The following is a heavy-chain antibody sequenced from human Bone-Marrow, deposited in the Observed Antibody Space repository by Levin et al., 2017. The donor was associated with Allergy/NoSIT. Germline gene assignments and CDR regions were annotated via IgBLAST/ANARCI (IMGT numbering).Heavy chain of an antibody. CDR1: GISFSNYY. CDR3: ARDYSETSSYPNAFDI. D-gene: IGHD3-22*01. Sequence: PGGSLRLSCVASGISFSNYYMAWIRQAPGKGLEWISYIRGSGSTIHYADSVKGRFTISRDNTKKSVYLQMNSLRPDDTAVYYCARDYSETSSYPNAFDIWGQGTMVTVSS. V-gene: IGHV3-11*01. CDR2: IRGSGSTI. J-gene: IGHJ3*02.